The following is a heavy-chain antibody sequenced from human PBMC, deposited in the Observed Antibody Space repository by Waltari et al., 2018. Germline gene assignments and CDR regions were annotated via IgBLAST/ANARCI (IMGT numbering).Heavy chain of an antibody. Sequence: EVQLLESGGGLVQPGGSLRLSCAASGFSFSSYSICCVLPGQGKGLEWVSAISGSGGTTYYADSVKGRFTISRDNSKNTLYLQMNSLRAEDTAVYYCAKSCSTSCYTCQLCYWGQGTLVTVSS. CDR2: ISGSGGTT. CDR1: GFSFSSYS. CDR3: AKSCSTSCYTCQLCY. D-gene: IGHD2-2*02. J-gene: IGHJ4*02. V-gene: IGHV3-23*01.